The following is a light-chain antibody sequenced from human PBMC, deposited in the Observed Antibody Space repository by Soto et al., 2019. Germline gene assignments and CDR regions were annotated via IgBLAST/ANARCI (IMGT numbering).Light chain of an antibody. CDR3: QCYDNSLSGGV. CDR1: RSNIGAGYD. J-gene: IGLJ3*02. CDR2: VTN. Sequence: QSVLTQPPSVSGAPGQRVTISCTGSRSNIGAGYDVHWYQQLPGTAPKLLMYVTNNRPSGVPERFSGSKSGTSASLAITGLQAEDEADYYCQCYDNSLSGGVFGGGTKLTVL. V-gene: IGLV1-40*01.